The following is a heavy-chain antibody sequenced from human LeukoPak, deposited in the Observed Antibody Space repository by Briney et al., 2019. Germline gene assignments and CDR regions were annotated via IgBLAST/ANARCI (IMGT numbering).Heavy chain of an antibody. CDR2: ISDSGST. CDR3: ARHNSPAFDI. J-gene: IGHJ3*02. CDR1: GGSISSYY. V-gene: IGHV4-59*08. Sequence: SETLSLTCTVSGGSISSYYWSWIRQPPGKGLEWIGYISDSGSTNYNSSLKSRVTISVDTSKNQFSLKLCSVTAADTAVYYCARHNSPAFDIWGQGTMVTVSS.